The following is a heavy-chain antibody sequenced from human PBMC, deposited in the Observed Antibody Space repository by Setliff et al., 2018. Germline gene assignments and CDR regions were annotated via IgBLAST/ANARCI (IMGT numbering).Heavy chain of an antibody. D-gene: IGHD3-9*01. Sequence: PGESLKISCAASGFTVSSFSMHWVRQAPVKGLDWVATLSDDGSNEFYADSVKGRFTISRDNAKNSLYLQMNSLRAEDTAVYYCARAGYDILTGHTHPHDYWGQGTLVTVSS. CDR2: LSDDGSNE. J-gene: IGHJ4*02. V-gene: IGHV3-30*03. CDR3: ARAGYDILTGHTHPHDY. CDR1: GFTVSSFS.